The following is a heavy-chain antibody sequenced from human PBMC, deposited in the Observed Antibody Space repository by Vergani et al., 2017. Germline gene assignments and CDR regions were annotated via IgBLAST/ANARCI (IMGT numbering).Heavy chain of an antibody. CDR1: GSTVSGNY. Sequence: ELHLVESGGGLSQPGGSLRLSCAASGSTVSGNYMTWVRQAPGKGLEWVSHISSGDETSYADSVKCRVTISRDPSKNPLHLQINNLRVEGTAVYYCSRGNYYGSGTYVDPWGQGTQVTVSS. V-gene: IGHV3-66*02. CDR3: SRGNYYGSGTYVDP. D-gene: IGHD3-10*01. J-gene: IGHJ5*02. CDR2: ISSGDET.